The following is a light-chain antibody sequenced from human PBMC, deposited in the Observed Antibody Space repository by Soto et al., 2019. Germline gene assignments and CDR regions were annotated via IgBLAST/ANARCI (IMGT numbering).Light chain of an antibody. CDR1: QSVGTY. CDR2: EAS. Sequence: EIVLTQSPATLSLSPGETATLSCRASQSVGTYLAWYQQKPGQAPRLLIYEASNRATGISARFSGSGSGTDFTLTISSLEPEDFAVYYCQQRSDSYTFGQGTTLEIK. CDR3: QQRSDSYT. J-gene: IGKJ2*01. V-gene: IGKV3-11*01.